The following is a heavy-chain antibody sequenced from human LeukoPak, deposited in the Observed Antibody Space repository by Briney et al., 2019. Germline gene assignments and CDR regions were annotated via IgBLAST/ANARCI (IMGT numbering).Heavy chain of an antibody. CDR1: GGSISSGGYY. CDR2: IYYTGST. J-gene: IGHJ3*02. V-gene: IGHV4-31*03. D-gene: IGHD2-21*01. CDR3: ARVPSVIDAFDI. Sequence: SETLSLTCTVSGGSISSGGYYWSWIRQPPGNGLEWIAYIYYTGSTYYNPSLKSRLTISVDRSKNQFSLRLSSMTAADTAVHYCARVPSVIDAFDIWGQGTMVTVSS.